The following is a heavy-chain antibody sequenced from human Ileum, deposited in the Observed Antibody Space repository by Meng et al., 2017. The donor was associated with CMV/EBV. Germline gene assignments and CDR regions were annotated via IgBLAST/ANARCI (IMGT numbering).Heavy chain of an antibody. D-gene: IGHD3-3*01. Sequence: SGFEFSGHFMDWVRQAPGKGLEGVGRIRKEINSYTTEYAASVKGRFTISRDDSDYSLYLQLNSLRTDDTAVYYCAAVGVLSGFFLDYWGQGTLVTVSS. CDR2: IRKEINSYTT. V-gene: IGHV3-72*01. CDR1: GFEFSGHF. CDR3: AAVGVLSGFFLDY. J-gene: IGHJ4*02.